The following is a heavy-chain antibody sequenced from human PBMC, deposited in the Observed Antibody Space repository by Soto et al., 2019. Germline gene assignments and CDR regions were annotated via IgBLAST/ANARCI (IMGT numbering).Heavy chain of an antibody. CDR3: ARGISPLDY. J-gene: IGHJ4*02. CDR2: IGDGGRVI. Sequence: GGSLRLSCAASPFPFSSYEMNSVRLATGKGMECIAYIGDGGRVIHYADSVRGRFKISTDNAKNSVYLQMTSLKAEDWAVYCCARGISPLDYWGQGTVVTVSS. D-gene: IGHD3-3*02. V-gene: IGHV3-48*03. CDR1: PFPFSSYE.